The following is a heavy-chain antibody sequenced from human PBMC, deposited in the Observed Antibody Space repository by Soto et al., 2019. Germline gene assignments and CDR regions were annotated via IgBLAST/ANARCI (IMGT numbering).Heavy chain of an antibody. D-gene: IGHD6-13*01. J-gene: IGHJ6*02. CDR2: INHSGST. CDR1: GGSFSGYY. Sequence: PSETLSLTCAVYGGSFSGYYWSWIRQPPGKGLEWIGEINHSGSTNYNPSLKSRVTISVDTSKNQFSLKLSSVTAADTAVYYCARAKGYSSSWERAKYYYGMDVWGQGTTVTVSS. V-gene: IGHV4-34*01. CDR3: ARAKGYSSSWERAKYYYGMDV.